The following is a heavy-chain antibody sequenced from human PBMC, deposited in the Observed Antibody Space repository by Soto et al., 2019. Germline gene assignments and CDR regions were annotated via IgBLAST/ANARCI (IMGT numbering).Heavy chain of an antibody. CDR2: IIPIFGTA. V-gene: IGHV1-69*13. CDR3: ARTRKIAVAGTFDY. CDR1: GGTFSSYA. J-gene: IGHJ4*02. Sequence: SVKVSCKASGGTFSSYAISWVRQAPGQGLEWMGGIIPIFGTANYAQKFQGRVTITADESTSTAYMELSSLRSEDTAVYYCARTRKIAVAGTFDYWGQGTLVTVSS. D-gene: IGHD6-19*01.